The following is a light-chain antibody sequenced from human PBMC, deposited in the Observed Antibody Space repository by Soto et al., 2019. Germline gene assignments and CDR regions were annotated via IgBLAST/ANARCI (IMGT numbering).Light chain of an antibody. CDR1: SSDVGGYNY. Sequence: QSALTQPASVSGSPGQSIIISCTGTSSDVGGYNYVSWYQQHPGKAPKLMIYDVSNRTSGVSNRFSGSKSGNTASLTISGLQAEDEADYYGSSYTSSSTPRYVFGTGTKVTVL. CDR3: SSYTSSSTPRYV. J-gene: IGLJ1*01. CDR2: DVS. V-gene: IGLV2-14*01.